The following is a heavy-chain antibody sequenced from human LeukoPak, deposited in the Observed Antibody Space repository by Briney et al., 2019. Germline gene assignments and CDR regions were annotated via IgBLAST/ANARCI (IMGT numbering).Heavy chain of an antibody. V-gene: IGHV4-30-4*01. CDR1: GGSISSGDYY. J-gene: IGHJ4*02. Sequence: SETLSLTCTVSGGSISSGDYYWSWIRQPPGKGLEWIGYIYYSGSTYYNPSLKSRVTISVDTSKNQFSLKLGSVTAADTAVYYCARSSGYGAASDYWGQGTLVTVSS. CDR3: ARSSGYGAASDY. D-gene: IGHD3-22*01. CDR2: IYYSGST.